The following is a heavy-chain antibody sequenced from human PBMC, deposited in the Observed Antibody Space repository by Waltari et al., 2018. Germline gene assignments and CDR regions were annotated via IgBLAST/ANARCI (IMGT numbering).Heavy chain of an antibody. CDR1: GGTFSSHA. J-gene: IGHJ4*02. CDR3: AREDVLIKYSSIWYFDY. V-gene: IGHV1-69*04. D-gene: IGHD6-13*01. CDR2: IIPILGIA. Sequence: QVQLVQSGAEVKKPGSSVKVSCKASGGTFSSHAISWVRQAPGHGLEWMGRIIPILGIANYAQKFQGRVTITADKSTSTAYMELSSLRSEDTAVYYGAREDVLIKYSSIWYFDYWGQGTLVTVSS.